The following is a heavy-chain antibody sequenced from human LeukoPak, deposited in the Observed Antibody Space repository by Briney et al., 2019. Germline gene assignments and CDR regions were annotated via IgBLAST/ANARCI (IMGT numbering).Heavy chain of an antibody. Sequence: GASVKLSCKASGYTFTSYYMHWVRQPPGQGLEWMGIITTSGGSTSYAQKFQGRVTMTRDMSTSTVYMELSSLRSEDTAVYYCAREAYYYDSSGYFPRGWFDPWGQGTLVTVSS. CDR1: GYTFTSYY. CDR3: AREAYYYDSSGYFPRGWFDP. J-gene: IGHJ5*02. V-gene: IGHV1-46*01. D-gene: IGHD3-22*01. CDR2: ITTSGGST.